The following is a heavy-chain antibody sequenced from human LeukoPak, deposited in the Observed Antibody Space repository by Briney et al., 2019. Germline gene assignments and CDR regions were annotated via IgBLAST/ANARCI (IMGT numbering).Heavy chain of an antibody. D-gene: IGHD2-2*01. J-gene: IGHJ3*02. V-gene: IGHV4-59*02. CDR1: GDSVSGYY. CDR2: IYYSGST. Sequence: SSETLSLTCIVPGDSVSGYYWNWIRQPPGKGLEWIGYIYYSGSTNYNPSLKSRVTISVDTSKNQFSLKLSSVTAADTAVYYCAASRLRGGIVVVAFDIWGQGTMVTVSS. CDR3: AASRLRGGIVVVAFDI.